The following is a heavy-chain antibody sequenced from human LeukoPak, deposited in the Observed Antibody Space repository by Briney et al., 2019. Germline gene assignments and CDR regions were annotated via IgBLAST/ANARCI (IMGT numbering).Heavy chain of an antibody. Sequence: SQTLSLTCAVSGGSISSGGYSWSWIRQPPGKGLEWIGYIYHSGSIYYNPSLRSRVTISVDRSKNQFSLKLSSVTAADTAVYYCARDGGGPYGDYYYYYYGMDVWGQGTTVTVSS. CDR2: IYHSGSI. J-gene: IGHJ6*02. D-gene: IGHD4-17*01. CDR1: GGSISSGGYS. V-gene: IGHV4-30-2*01. CDR3: ARDGGGPYGDYYYYYYGMDV.